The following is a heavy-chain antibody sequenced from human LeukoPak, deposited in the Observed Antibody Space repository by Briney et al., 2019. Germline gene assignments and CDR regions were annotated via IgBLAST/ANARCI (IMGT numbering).Heavy chain of an antibody. V-gene: IGHV3-7*01. CDR1: GFTFSSYA. CDR2: IKQDGSEK. Sequence: PGRSLRLSCAASGFTFSSYAMHWVRQAPGKGLEWVANIKQDGSEKYYVDSVKGRFTISRDNAKNSLYLQMSSLRADDMAVYYCATLVATTRFDYWGQGTLVTVSS. CDR3: ATLVATTRFDY. D-gene: IGHD5-12*01. J-gene: IGHJ4*02.